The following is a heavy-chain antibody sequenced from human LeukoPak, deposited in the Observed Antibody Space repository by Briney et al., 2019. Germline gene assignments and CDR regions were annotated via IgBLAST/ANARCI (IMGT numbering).Heavy chain of an antibody. CDR3: ARLSSSWSSVASDY. CDR1: GGSISSSSYY. J-gene: IGHJ4*02. V-gene: IGHV4-39*01. CDR2: IYYSGST. Sequence: SETLSLTCTVSGGSISSSSYYWCWIRQPPGKGLEWIGSIYYSGSTYYNPSLKSRVTISVDTSKNQFSLKLSSVTAADTAVYYCARLSSSWSSVASDYWGQGTLVTVSS. D-gene: IGHD6-13*01.